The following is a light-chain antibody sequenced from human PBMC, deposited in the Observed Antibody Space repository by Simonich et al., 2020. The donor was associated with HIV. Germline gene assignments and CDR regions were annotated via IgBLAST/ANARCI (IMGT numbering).Light chain of an antibody. CDR2: DAS. J-gene: IGKJ1*01. V-gene: IGKV3D-20*01. CDR3: QQYGSSPRT. CDR1: QSVSSSY. Sequence: EIVLTQSPGTLSLSPGERATLPCRASQSVSSSYLAWYQQKPGLAPRLLIYDASSRATGIPDRFSGSGSGTDCTLTISRLEPEDFAVYYCQQYGSSPRTFGQGTKVEIK.